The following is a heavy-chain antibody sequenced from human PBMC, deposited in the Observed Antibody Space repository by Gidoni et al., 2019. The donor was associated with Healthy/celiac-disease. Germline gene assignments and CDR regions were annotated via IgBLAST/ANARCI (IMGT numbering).Heavy chain of an antibody. CDR2: IRSSGSTI. Sequence: QVQRVESGGGLVKHGGSLRRSCAASGFTFSDYYMSWIRQAPGKGLEWVSYIRSSGSTIYYADSVQGRFTISRDNAKNSLYLQMNSLRAEDTAVYYCARAAGLSNKGLFDYWGQGTLVTVSS. D-gene: IGHD3-16*02. CDR3: ARAAGLSNKGLFDY. V-gene: IGHV3-11*01. CDR1: GFTFSDYY. J-gene: IGHJ4*02.